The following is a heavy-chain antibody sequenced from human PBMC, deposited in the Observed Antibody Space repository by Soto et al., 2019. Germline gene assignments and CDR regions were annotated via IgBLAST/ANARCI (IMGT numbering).Heavy chain of an antibody. CDR2: ISGTTDNT. CDR1: GFTFSSNA. J-gene: IGHJ4*02. D-gene: IGHD3-10*01. Sequence: GGSLRLSCAASGFTFSSNAMSWVRQAPGKGLEWVSAISGTTDNTYYADPVKGRFTISRDNSKNTLYLQMNSLRAEDTALYYCARSLRGVIIDFDSWGQGTLVTVSS. CDR3: ARSLRGVIIDFDS. V-gene: IGHV3-23*01.